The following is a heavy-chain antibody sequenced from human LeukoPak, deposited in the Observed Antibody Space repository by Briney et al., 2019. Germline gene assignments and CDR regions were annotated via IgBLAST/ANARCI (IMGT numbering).Heavy chain of an antibody. CDR1: GGSISSGDYY. J-gene: IGHJ4*02. CDR3: AGLRFPPGYYFDY. Sequence: SQTLSLTCTVSGGSISSGDYYWSWIRQHPGKGLEWIGYIYYSGSTYYNPSLKSRVTISVDTSKNQFSLKLSSVTAADTAVYYCAGLRFPPGYYFDYWGQGTLVTVSS. CDR2: IYYSGST. V-gene: IGHV4-30-4*08. D-gene: IGHD3-3*01.